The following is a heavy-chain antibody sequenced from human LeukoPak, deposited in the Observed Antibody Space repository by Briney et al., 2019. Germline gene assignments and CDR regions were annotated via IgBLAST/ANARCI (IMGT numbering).Heavy chain of an antibody. D-gene: IGHD6-19*01. V-gene: IGHV4-59*01. CDR2: IYYSGST. CDR3: ASGPLVAGTALCDY. CDR1: GGSISSYY. Sequence: SETLSLTCTVSGGSISSYYWSWIRQPPGKGLEWIGYIYYSGSTNYNPSLKSRVTISVDTSKNQFSLKLSSVTAADTAVYYCASGPLVAGTALCDYWGQGTLVTVSS. J-gene: IGHJ4*02.